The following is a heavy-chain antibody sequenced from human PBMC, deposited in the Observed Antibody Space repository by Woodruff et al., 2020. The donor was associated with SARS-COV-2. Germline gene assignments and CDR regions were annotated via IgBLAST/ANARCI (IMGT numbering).Heavy chain of an antibody. J-gene: IGHJ6*03. Sequence: AQKFQGRVTITADESTSTAYMELSSLRSEDTAVYYCARTTWGTVVTYYYYYMDVWGKGTTVTVSS. D-gene: IGHD3-22*01. V-gene: IGHV1-69*01. CDR3: ARTTWGTVVTYYYYYMDV.